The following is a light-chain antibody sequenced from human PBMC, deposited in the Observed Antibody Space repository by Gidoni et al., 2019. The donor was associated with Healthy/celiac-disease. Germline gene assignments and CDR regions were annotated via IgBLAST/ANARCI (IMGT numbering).Light chain of an antibody. V-gene: IGKV1-27*01. Sequence: DILMTQSPSSLSASVGDRVTITCRASQGISNYLAWYQQKPGHVPKLLIYAASTLQSGVPHRFSGSGSGTDFTLTISSLQAEDVAAYYCQKYNSAAYTFGHGTKVDIK. CDR3: QKYNSAAYT. CDR1: QGISNY. J-gene: IGKJ3*01. CDR2: AAS.